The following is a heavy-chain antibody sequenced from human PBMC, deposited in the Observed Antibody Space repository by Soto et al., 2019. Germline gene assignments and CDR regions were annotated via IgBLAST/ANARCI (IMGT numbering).Heavy chain of an antibody. Sequence: SETLSLTCSVSAGSISRYYWGWVRQSPGEGLEWIAHISYTVDASYNPSLKSRVTISLDTSKNQFSLKLSSVTAADTAVYYCARDFGGSGLIDYWGQGTLVTVSS. V-gene: IGHV4-59*01. D-gene: IGHD3-10*01. CDR2: ISYTVDA. CDR3: ARDFGGSGLIDY. J-gene: IGHJ4*02. CDR1: AGSISRYY.